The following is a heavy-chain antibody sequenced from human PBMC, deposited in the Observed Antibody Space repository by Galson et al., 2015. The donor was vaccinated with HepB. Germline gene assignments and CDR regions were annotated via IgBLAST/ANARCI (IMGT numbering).Heavy chain of an antibody. CDR3: IAWGTMDF. CDR1: GFTFSSYD. J-gene: IGHJ6*02. D-gene: IGHD7-27*01. CDR2: IRPNGDTT. V-gene: IGHV3-64D*06. Sequence: SLRLSCAASGFTFSSYDMHWVRQAPGKRLESVAGIRPNGDTTFYADSVKGRFSISRDNSKNTLYLQMSSLRAEDTAVYYCIAWGTMDFWGQGTTVTVSS.